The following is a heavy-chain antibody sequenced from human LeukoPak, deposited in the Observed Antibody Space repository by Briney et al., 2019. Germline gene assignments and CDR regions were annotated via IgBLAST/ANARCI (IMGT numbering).Heavy chain of an antibody. CDR2: INPNSGGT. J-gene: IGHJ6*03. V-gene: IGHV1-2*02. Sequence: ASVKVSCKASGYTFTGYYMHWVRQAPGQGLEWMGWINPNSGGTNYAQKLQGRVTMTTDTSTSTAYMELRSLRSDDTAVYYCARGCSSTSCYYYMDVWGKGTTVTISS. CDR3: ARGCSSTSCYYYMDV. D-gene: IGHD2-2*01. CDR1: GYTFTGYY.